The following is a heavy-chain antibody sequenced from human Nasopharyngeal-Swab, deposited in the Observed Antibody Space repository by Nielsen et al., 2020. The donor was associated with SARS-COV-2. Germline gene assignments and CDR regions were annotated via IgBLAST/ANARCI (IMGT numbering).Heavy chain of an antibody. V-gene: IGHV1-46*01. CDR2: INPSGGST. CDR1: GYTFTSYY. J-gene: IGHJ6*02. D-gene: IGHD6-19*01. Sequence: VKDACKASGYTFTSYYMHWVGQAPGKGLEWMGIINPSGGSTSYAQKFQGRVTMTRDTSTSTVYMELSSLRSEDTAVYYCARDLTNSIAVAGNYYYGMDVWGQGTTVTVSS. CDR3: ARDLTNSIAVAGNYYYGMDV.